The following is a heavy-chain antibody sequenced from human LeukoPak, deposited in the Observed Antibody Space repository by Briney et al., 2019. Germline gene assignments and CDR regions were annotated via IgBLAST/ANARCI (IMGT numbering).Heavy chain of an antibody. D-gene: IGHD6-13*01. J-gene: IGHJ4*02. CDR3: ARGLAAAGTRGPY. V-gene: IGHV3-21*01. CDR1: GFIFSSDS. Sequence: GGSLRLSCATSGFIFSSDSMIWVRQAPGKGLEWVSSISSTGAYIYYADSLKGRFTISRDNAKNSLYLQMNSLRADDTAVYYCARGLAAAGTRGPYWGQGALVTVSS. CDR2: ISSTGAYI.